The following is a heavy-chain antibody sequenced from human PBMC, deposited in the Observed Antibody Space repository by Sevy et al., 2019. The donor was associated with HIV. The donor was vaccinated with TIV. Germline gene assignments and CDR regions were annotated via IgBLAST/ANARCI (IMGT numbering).Heavy chain of an antibody. J-gene: IGHJ6*02. Sequence: GGSLRLSCAASGFTFSSYDMHWVRQATGKGLEWVSAIGTAGYPYYPGSVKGRFTISRENAKNSWYLQMNSLRAGDTAVYYCARGGGYYYGMDVWSQGTTVTVSS. CDR3: ARGGGYYYGMDV. V-gene: IGHV3-13*05. CDR2: IGTAGYP. CDR1: GFTFSSYD.